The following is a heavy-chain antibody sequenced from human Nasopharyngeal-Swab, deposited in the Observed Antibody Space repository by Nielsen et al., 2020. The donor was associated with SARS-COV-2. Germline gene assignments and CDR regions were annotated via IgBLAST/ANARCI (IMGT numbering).Heavy chain of an antibody. D-gene: IGHD3-10*01. CDR2: IYYSGNT. Sequence: SCTVSGGSLTSGGFYWTWVRQHPGKGLEWIGYIYYSGNTYYNPSLESRITISVDTSKNQFSLKLNSVTAADTAVYYCARGWAGHYFDYWGRGTLVTVSS. J-gene: IGHJ4*02. CDR1: GGSLTSGGFY. CDR3: ARGWAGHYFDY. V-gene: IGHV4-31*02.